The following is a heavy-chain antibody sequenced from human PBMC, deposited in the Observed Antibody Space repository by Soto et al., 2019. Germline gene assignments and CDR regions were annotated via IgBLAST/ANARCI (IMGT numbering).Heavy chain of an antibody. CDR2: ISGSGGST. D-gene: IGHD3-9*01. J-gene: IGHJ5*02. V-gene: IGHV3-23*01. Sequence: PGGSLRLSCAASGFTFSSYAMSWVRQAPGKGLEWVSAISGSGGSTYYADSVKGRFTISRDNSKNTLYLQMNSLRAEDTAVYYCAKLSHYDILTGPYWFDPWGQGTLVTVSS. CDR1: GFTFSSYA. CDR3: AKLSHYDILTGPYWFDP.